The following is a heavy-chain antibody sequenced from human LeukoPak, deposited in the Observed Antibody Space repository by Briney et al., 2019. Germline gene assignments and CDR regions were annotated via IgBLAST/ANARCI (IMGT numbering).Heavy chain of an antibody. CDR1: GGSISSGSYY. Sequence: PSQTLSLTCTVSGGSISSGSYYWSWIRQPAGKGLEWIGRIYTSGSTNYNPSLKSRVTISVDTSKNQFSLKLSSVTAADTAVYYCARHQAYCSSTSCSQPDWFDPWGQGTLVTVSS. CDR3: ARHQAYCSSTSCSQPDWFDP. D-gene: IGHD2-2*01. V-gene: IGHV4-61*02. CDR2: IYTSGST. J-gene: IGHJ5*02.